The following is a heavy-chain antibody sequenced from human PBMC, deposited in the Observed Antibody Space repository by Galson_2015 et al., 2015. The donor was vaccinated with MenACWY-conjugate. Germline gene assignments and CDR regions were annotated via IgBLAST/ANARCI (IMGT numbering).Heavy chain of an antibody. D-gene: IGHD2-15*01. V-gene: IGHV3-7*03. CDR3: ARDLGFYCRHNDCYSHY. J-gene: IGHJ4*02. Sequence: LLRLSCAASGFTFNNYWMSWVRHVPGKGPEWVANIEQDGSEKYYVDSVRGRFTITRDNAKSSLFLKMNSLRAEDTAVYYCARDLGFYCRHNDCYSHYWGQGTMVTVSS. CDR1: GFTFNNYW. CDR2: IEQDGSEK.